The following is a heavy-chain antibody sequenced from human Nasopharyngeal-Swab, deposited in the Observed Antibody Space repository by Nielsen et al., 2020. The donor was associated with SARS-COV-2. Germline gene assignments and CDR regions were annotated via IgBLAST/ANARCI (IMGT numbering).Heavy chain of an antibody. CDR3: ARAGGATGDAFDI. V-gene: IGHV3-21*01. CDR2: ISSSSSYI. J-gene: IGHJ3*02. D-gene: IGHD1-26*01. CDR1: GFTFSSYS. Sequence: GESLKISCAASGFTFSSYSMNWVRQAPGKGPEWVSSISSSSSYIYYADSVKGRFTISRDNAKNSLYLQMNSLRAEDTAVYYCARAGGATGDAFDIWGQGTMVTVSS.